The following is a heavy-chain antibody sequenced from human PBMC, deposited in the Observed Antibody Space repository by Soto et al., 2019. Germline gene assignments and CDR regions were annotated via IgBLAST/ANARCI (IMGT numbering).Heavy chain of an antibody. CDR3: ARDGSGWSRDC. D-gene: IGHD6-19*01. Sequence: GGSLRLSCAASGFTFSFSSMNWVRQAPGKGLEWVSSISESSDYIYYADSVKGRFTVSRDNARNTLYLQMNSLRPEDTAVYYCARDGSGWSRDCWGQGTLVTVSS. J-gene: IGHJ4*02. CDR2: ISESSDYI. V-gene: IGHV3-21*01. CDR1: GFTFSFSS.